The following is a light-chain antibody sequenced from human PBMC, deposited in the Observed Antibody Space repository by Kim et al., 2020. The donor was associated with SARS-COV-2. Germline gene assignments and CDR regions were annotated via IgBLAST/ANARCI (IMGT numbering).Light chain of an antibody. Sequence: DIQMTQSPSSLSASVGDRVTIACRASQDISNYLAWYQQKPGKVPKLLIYAASTLQLGVPSRFSGTGSGTDFTLIINSLQPEDVATYYCQKYYSDPSFGQGTKVDIK. V-gene: IGKV1-27*01. CDR1: QDISNY. CDR2: AAS. J-gene: IGKJ1*01. CDR3: QKYYSDPS.